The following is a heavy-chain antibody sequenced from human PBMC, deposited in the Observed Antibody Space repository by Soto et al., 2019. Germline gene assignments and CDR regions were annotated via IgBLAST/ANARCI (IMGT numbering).Heavy chain of an antibody. J-gene: IGHJ4*02. CDR1: GFTFSTYG. CDR2: IWYDGSNK. V-gene: IGHV3-33*01. D-gene: IGHD6-13*01. CDR3: ARTSISGYSSTWLPGY. Sequence: QVQLVESGGGVVQPGRSLRLSCAASGFTFSTYGMQWVRQAPGRGLEWVAAIWYDGSNKYYADSVKGRFTISRDNSKNTLYLQMNSLRAEDTAMYYCARTSISGYSSTWLPGYWGQGTLVTVSS.